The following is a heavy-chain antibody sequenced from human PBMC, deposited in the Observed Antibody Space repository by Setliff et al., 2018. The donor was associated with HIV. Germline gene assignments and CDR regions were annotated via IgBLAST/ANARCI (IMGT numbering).Heavy chain of an antibody. Sequence: PGGSLRLSCAASGFTFSSYAMSWVRQAPGKGLEWVSGISGSARSKYYADSVKGRFTISRDNSKNTLNLQMNSLRAEDSAIYFCAKDLYSNPYYFDNWGQGTLVTVSS. CDR1: GFTFSSYA. CDR2: ISGSARSK. D-gene: IGHD4-4*01. V-gene: IGHV3-23*01. J-gene: IGHJ4*02. CDR3: AKDLYSNPYYFDN.